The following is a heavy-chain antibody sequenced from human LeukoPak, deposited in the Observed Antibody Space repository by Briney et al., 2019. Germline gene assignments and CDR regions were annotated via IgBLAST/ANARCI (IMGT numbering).Heavy chain of an antibody. V-gene: IGHV4-59*08. CDR1: GGSFSSYY. CDR2: IYYSGTT. CDR3: VRRSSWSTYNYFDP. J-gene: IGHJ5*02. D-gene: IGHD6-13*01. Sequence: SETLSLTCTVSGGSFSSYYWSWIRQPPGKGLEWIGYIYYSGTTNYNPSLKSRVTISVDTSENQFSLKLSSVTAADTAVYYCVRRSSWSTYNYFDPWGQGTLVIVSS.